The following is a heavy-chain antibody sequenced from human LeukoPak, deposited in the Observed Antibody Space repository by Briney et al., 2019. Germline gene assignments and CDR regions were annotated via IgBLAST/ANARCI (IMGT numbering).Heavy chain of an antibody. Sequence: SETLSLTCTVSGGSISSYYWSWIRQPPGKGLEWIGYIYHSGSTKYNPSLKSRVTISVDTSKNQFSLKLSSVTAADTAVYYCARDGYSGYDGLWGQGSLVTVSS. D-gene: IGHD5-12*01. CDR3: ARDGYSGYDGL. J-gene: IGHJ4*02. V-gene: IGHV4-59*01. CDR2: IYHSGST. CDR1: GGSISSYY.